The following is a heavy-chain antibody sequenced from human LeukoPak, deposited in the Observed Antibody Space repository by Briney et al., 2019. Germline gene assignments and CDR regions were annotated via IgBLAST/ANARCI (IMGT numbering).Heavy chain of an antibody. CDR3: VRQWELLRSGGYYFDY. J-gene: IGHJ4*02. CDR1: GFTLNTYW. CDR2: IKKDGSEK. Sequence: GGSLRLSCAASGFTLNTYWMSWVRQAPGKGLEWVANIKKDGSEKYYVDSVKGRFTISRDNAKNSLYLQMNSLRVEDTAVYYCVRQWELLRSGGYYFDYWGQGTLVTVSS. V-gene: IGHV3-7*01. D-gene: IGHD1-26*01.